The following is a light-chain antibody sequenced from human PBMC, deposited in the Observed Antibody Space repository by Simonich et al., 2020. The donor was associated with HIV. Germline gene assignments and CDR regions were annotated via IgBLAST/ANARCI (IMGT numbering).Light chain of an antibody. V-gene: IGKV3-11*01. CDR2: GAS. CDR3: QQRSNWPPYT. J-gene: IGKJ2*01. Sequence: EIVMTQSPATLSVSPGERATLSCRASQSVSSNFAWYQQKPGQAPRLLSYGASTRATGIPARFSGSGSGTDFTLTISSLEPEDFAVYYCQQRSNWPPYTFGQGTKLEIK. CDR1: QSVSSN.